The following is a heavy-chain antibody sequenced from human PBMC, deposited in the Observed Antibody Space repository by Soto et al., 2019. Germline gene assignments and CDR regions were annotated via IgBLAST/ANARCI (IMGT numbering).Heavy chain of an antibody. Sequence: GGSLRLSCAASGFTFSSYGMHWVRQAPGKGLEWVAVISYDGSNKYYADSVKGRFTISRDNSKNTLYLQMNSLRAEDTAVYYCAKGRLTIFGVVNYYYYGMDVWGQGTTVTVSS. D-gene: IGHD3-3*01. CDR2: ISYDGSNK. V-gene: IGHV3-30*18. CDR3: AKGRLTIFGVVNYYYYGMDV. CDR1: GFTFSSYG. J-gene: IGHJ6*02.